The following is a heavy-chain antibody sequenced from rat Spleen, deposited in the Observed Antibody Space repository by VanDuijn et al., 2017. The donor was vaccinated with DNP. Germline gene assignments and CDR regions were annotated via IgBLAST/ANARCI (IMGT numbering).Heavy chain of an antibody. V-gene: IGHV5-31*01. Sequence: EVQLVESGGGLVQPGRSLKLSCVASGFTFNDYWMTWIRQVPGKGLEWVASITSSGGSTYYPDSVKGRFSVSRDDAQGNLYLQMDSLRSEDTATYFCTRGGAYYFDYWGQGVMVTVSS. CDR3: TRGGAYYFDY. D-gene: IGHD5-1*01. CDR1: GFTFNDYW. CDR2: ITSSGGST. J-gene: IGHJ2*01.